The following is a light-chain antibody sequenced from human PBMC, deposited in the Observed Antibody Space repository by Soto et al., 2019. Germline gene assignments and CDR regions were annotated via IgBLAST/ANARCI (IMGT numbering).Light chain of an antibody. CDR3: QQYNNWPPGT. V-gene: IGKV3-15*01. Sequence: IVLTQSPATLSVSPGERATLSCRASQSVSSNLAWYQQKPGQAPRLLIYGVSTRATGIPARFSGSGSGTEFTLTITSLQSEDFAVYYCQQYNNWPPGTFGQGTMVDIK. J-gene: IGKJ1*01. CDR1: QSVSSN. CDR2: GVS.